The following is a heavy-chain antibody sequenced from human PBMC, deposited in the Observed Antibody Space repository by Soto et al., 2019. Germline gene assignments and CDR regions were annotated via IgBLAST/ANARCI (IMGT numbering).Heavy chain of an antibody. J-gene: IGHJ6*02. CDR1: GFTFSSYD. D-gene: IGHD6-19*01. CDR3: ARSSGWPWKSHYGMDV. CDR2: IGTAGDT. V-gene: IGHV3-13*01. Sequence: SLRLSCAASGFTFSSYDMHWVRQATGKGLEWVSAIGTAGDTYYPGSVKGRFTISRENAKNSLYLQMNSLRAEDTAVYYCARSSGWPWKSHYGMDVWGQGTKVTVSS.